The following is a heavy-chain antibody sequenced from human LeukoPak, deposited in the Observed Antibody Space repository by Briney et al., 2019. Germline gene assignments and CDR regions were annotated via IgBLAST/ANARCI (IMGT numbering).Heavy chain of an antibody. Sequence: GESLKISCAASGFTFDDYAMHWVRQAPGKGLEWVSLISGDGGSTYYADSVKGRFTISRDNSKNSLYLQMNSLRTEDTALYYCAKDRRWLQSGAFDIWGQGTMVTVSS. V-gene: IGHV3-43*02. D-gene: IGHD5-24*01. CDR3: AKDRRWLQSGAFDI. J-gene: IGHJ3*02. CDR1: GFTFDDYA. CDR2: ISGDGGST.